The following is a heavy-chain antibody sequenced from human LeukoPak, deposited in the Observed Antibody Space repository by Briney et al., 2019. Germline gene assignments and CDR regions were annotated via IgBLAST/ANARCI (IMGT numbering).Heavy chain of an antibody. V-gene: IGHV4-4*07. CDR2: IYSSGST. D-gene: IGHD1-26*01. Sequence: PSETLSLTCSVSGDSIRGYYWSWIRQPAGKGLEWIGRIYSSGSTNYNPSLKSRGTMSVDTSKTQFSLKLTSMSAADTAVYFCARESGSYSRIEFWGQGTLVTVSS. CDR1: GDSIRGYY. J-gene: IGHJ4*02. CDR3: ARESGSYSRIEF.